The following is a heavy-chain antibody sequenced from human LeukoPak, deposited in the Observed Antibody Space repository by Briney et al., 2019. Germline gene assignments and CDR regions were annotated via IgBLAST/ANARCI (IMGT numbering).Heavy chain of an antibody. J-gene: IGHJ1*01. D-gene: IGHD6-13*01. CDR3: ARHGGYSSPYLH. V-gene: IGHV4-34*01. CDR1: GGSFSGYY. Sequence: ESSETLSLTCAVYGGSFSGYYWSWIRQPPGKGLEWIGEINHSGSTNYNPSLKSRVTISVDTSKNQFSLKLSSVTAADTAVYYCARHGGYSSPYLHWGQGTLVTVSS. CDR2: INHSGST.